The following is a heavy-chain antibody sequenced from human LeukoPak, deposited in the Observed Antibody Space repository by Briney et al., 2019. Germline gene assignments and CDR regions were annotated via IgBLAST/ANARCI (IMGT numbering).Heavy chain of an antibody. CDR3: AHRRDGYNSLDY. D-gene: IGHD5-24*01. CDR1: GFSLSTSGVA. J-gene: IGHJ4*02. CDR2: VYWDDDK. Sequence: SGPTLVNPTQTLTLTCTFSGFSLSTSGVAVGWISQPPGKALEWLGLVYWDDDKRYSPSLKSALTITKDTSKNQVVLTMTNMDPVDTATYYCAHRRDGYNSLDYWGQGTLVTVSS. V-gene: IGHV2-5*02.